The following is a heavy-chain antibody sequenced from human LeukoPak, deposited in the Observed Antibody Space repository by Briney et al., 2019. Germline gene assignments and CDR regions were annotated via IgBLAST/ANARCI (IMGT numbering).Heavy chain of an antibody. V-gene: IGHV4-34*01. CDR1: GGSFSGYY. J-gene: IGHJ4*02. CDR3: ARIRGQRGYSYGPFDY. Sequence: SGTLSLTCAVYGGSFSGYYWSWIRQPPGKGLEWIGEINHSGSTNYNPSLKSRVTISVDTSKNQFSLKLSSVTAADTAVYYCARIRGQRGYSYGPFDYWGQGTLVTVSS. CDR2: INHSGST. D-gene: IGHD5-18*01.